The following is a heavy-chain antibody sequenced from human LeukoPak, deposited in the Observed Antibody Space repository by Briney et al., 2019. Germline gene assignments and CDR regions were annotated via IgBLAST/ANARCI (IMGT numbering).Heavy chain of an antibody. CDR3: ARALRFLEWLTAP. Sequence: GGSLRLSCAASGFTFSSYWMSWVRQAPGKGLEWVSSISSSSSYIYYADSVKGRFTISRDNAKNSLYLQMNSLRAEDTTVYYCARALRFLEWLTAPGGQGTLVTVSS. V-gene: IGHV3-21*01. CDR1: GFTFSSYW. D-gene: IGHD3-3*01. J-gene: IGHJ4*02. CDR2: ISSSSSYI.